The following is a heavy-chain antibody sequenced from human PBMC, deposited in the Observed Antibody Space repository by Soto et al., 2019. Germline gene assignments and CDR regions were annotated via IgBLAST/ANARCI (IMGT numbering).Heavy chain of an antibody. D-gene: IGHD1-1*01. CDR3: AKDDGWNQQFDY. J-gene: IGHJ4*02. V-gene: IGHV3-23*01. CDR2: ISGSGGST. Sequence: EVQLLESGGGLVQPGGSLRLSCAASGFTFSSYAMSWVRQAPGKGLEWVSAISGSGGSTYYADSVKGRFTISRDNSKNTLDLQMNSLRAEDTAVYYCAKDDGWNQQFDYWGQGTLVTVSS. CDR1: GFTFSSYA.